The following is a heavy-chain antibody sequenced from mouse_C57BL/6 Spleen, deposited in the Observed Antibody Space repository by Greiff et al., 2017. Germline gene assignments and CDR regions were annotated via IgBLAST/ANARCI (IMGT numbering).Heavy chain of an antibody. D-gene: IGHD3-2*02. V-gene: IGHV1-52*01. CDR3: ARSSSGYGPGFAY. J-gene: IGHJ3*01. CDR1: GYTFTSYW. Sequence: QVQLQQPGAELVRPGSSVKLSCKASGYTFTSYWMPWVKQRPIQGLEWIGNIDPSDSETHYNQKFKDKATLTVDKSSSTAYMQLSSLTSEDSAVYYCARSSSGYGPGFAYWGQGTLVTVSA. CDR2: IDPSDSET.